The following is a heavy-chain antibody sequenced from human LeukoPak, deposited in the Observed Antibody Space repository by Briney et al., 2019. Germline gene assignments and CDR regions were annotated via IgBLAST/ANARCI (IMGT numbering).Heavy chain of an antibody. D-gene: IGHD3-3*01. CDR3: ARLDPPTISDDAFDI. CDR1: GGSISSYY. CDR2: IYYSGST. V-gene: IGHV4-39*01. J-gene: IGHJ3*02. Sequence: SETLSLTCTVSGGSISSYYWGWIRQPPGKGLEWIGSIYYSGSTYYNPSLKSRVTISVDTSKNQFSLRLSSVTAADTAVYYCARLDPPTISDDAFDIWGQGTMVTVSS.